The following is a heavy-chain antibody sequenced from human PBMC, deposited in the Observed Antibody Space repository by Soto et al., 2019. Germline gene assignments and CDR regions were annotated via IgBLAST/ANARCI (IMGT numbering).Heavy chain of an antibody. CDR2: INPQTGGT. CDR1: GYTFTGYY. D-gene: IGHD2-2*01. J-gene: IGHJ6*02. Sequence: QVQLVQSGAEVKTPGASVRVSCKASGYTFTGYYIHWVREAPGQGLEWMGWINPQTGGTSYAQKFQGRVPLSRDTSINTAYLELTRVRFDDAAVYFCARERYQVISDGMDVWGQGTTVTVSS. V-gene: IGHV1-2*02. CDR3: ARERYQVISDGMDV.